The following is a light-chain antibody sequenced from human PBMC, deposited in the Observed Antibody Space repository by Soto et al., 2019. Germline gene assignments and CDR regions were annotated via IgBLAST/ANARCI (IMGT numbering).Light chain of an antibody. Sequence: IQMTQSPSSVSASVGEKSIITCRASRDVGRDVSWYQQKPGQAPKLLIYAASNLYTGVPSRFSGSRSGTEFTLTISSLQPEDFASYYCLQDYGDSWTFGQGTKVDIK. V-gene: IGKV1-6*01. CDR1: RDVGRD. J-gene: IGKJ1*01. CDR2: AAS. CDR3: LQDYGDSWT.